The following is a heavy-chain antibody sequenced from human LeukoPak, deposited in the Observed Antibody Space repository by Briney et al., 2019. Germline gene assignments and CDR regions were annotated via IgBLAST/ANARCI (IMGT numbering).Heavy chain of an antibody. J-gene: IGHJ6*04. CDR1: GGSISSYY. CDR2: IYTSGSI. CDR3: ARENPTIPRGMDV. D-gene: IGHD3-9*01. Sequence: KPSETLSLTCAVYGGSISSYYWSWIRQPPGKGLEWIGRIYTSGSINYNPSLKSRVTMSVDTSKNQFSLKLSSVTAADTAVYYCARENPTIPRGMDVWGKGTTVTISS. V-gene: IGHV4-4*07.